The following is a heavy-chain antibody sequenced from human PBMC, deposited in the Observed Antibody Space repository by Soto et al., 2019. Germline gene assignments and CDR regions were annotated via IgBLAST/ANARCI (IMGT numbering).Heavy chain of an antibody. Sequence: SLRLSCAASGFTFSSYSMNWVRQAPGKGLVWVSCISTGGSNTNYADSVKGRFTVSRDNAKNTLYLQMNSLRAEDTALYYCARETEGLNYWGQGTMVTVSS. J-gene: IGHJ4*02. V-gene: IGHV3-74*01. CDR3: ARETEGLNY. CDR2: ISTGGSNT. CDR1: GFTFSSYS.